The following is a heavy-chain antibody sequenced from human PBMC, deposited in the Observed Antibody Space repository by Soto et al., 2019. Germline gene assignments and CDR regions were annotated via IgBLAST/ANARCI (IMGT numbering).Heavy chain of an antibody. CDR1: GGTISSSSYF. V-gene: IGHV4-39*01. J-gene: IGHJ4*02. CDR3: ATYNSGWHF. Sequence: PSETLSHTCTVAGGTISSSSYFWGRNSQPPGKGLEWIGSIYFRGSTSYNSSLKSRVTISVDTSKDQFSLKMSSVIAADTAVYYCATYNSGWHFWGQGTPVTVSS. CDR2: IYFRGST. D-gene: IGHD5-12*01.